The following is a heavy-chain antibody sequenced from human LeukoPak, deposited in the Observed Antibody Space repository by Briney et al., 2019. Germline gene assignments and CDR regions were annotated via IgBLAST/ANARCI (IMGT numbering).Heavy chain of an antibody. CDR3: ARDRGDYGAQRAFDI. CDR2: INRSGST. D-gene: IGHD4-17*01. J-gene: IGHJ3*02. CDR1: GGSFSGYY. V-gene: IGHV4-34*01. Sequence: PSETLSLTCAVYGGSFSGYYWSWIRQPPGKGLEWIGEINRSGSTNYNPSLKSRVTISVDTSKNQFSLKLSSVTAADTAVYYCARDRGDYGAQRAFDIWGQGTMVTVSS.